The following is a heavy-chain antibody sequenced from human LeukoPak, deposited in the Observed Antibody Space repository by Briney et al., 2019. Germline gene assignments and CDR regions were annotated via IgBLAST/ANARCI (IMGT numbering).Heavy chain of an antibody. CDR1: GGSISSSSYY. J-gene: IGHJ4*02. CDR2: IYYSGST. V-gene: IGHV4-39*01. Sequence: SETLSLTCTVSGGSISSSSYYWGWLRQPPGKGLEWIGSIYYSGSTYYNPSLKSRVTISVDTSKNQFSLKLSSVTAADTAVYYCATESGSYFTRFDYWGQGTLVTVSS. CDR3: ATESGSYFTRFDY. D-gene: IGHD1-26*01.